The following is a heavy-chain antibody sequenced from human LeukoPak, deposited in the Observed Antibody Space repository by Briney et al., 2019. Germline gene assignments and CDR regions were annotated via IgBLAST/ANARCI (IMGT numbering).Heavy chain of an antibody. D-gene: IGHD3-10*01. CDR1: GDSINNYF. CDR3: ARDRHYYGSGPYPAF. Sequence: PSETLSLTCTVGGDSINNYFWTWIRQRAGKGLEWIGRLYSNESSTYNPSLKSRVSMSLDTSKNQFSLRLTSVAAADTAIYFCARDRHYYGSGPYPAFWGQGILVTVSS. CDR2: LYSNESS. V-gene: IGHV4-4*07. J-gene: IGHJ4*02.